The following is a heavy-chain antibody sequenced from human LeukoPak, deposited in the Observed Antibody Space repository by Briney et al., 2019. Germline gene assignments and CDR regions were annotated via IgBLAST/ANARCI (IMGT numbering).Heavy chain of an antibody. CDR2: MSPHRGST. V-gene: IGHV1-8*01. Sequence: GASVKVSCKASGYTLIDYDINWVRQATGQGLQWMGWMSPHRGSTGYAQRFQGRVTMTRDTSISTAYMELTNLRSEHTAVYFCARARGGYCSSTSTCSYYFDYWGQGTLVTVSS. CDR1: GYTLIDYD. CDR3: ARARGGYCSSTSTCSYYFDY. D-gene: IGHD2-2*01. J-gene: IGHJ4*02.